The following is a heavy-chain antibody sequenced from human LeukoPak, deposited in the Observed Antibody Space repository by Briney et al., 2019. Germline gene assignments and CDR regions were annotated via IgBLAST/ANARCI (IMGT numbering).Heavy chain of an antibody. J-gene: IGHJ3*02. CDR3: ARELGGNSVYAFDI. CDR1: GYTFTSYT. Sequence: ASVKVSCKPSGYTFTSYTISWVRQAPGQGLEWMGWISGYNRNTKYAQKVQGRVAMTTDTSTNTAYMELRSLRSDDTAVYYCARELGGNSVYAFDIRGQGTMVTVSS. V-gene: IGHV1-18*01. D-gene: IGHD4-23*01. CDR2: ISGYNRNT.